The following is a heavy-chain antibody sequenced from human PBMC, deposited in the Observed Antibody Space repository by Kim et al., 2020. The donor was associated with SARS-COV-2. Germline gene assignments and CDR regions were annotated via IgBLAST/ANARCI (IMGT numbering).Heavy chain of an antibody. CDR3: ARTGGYYIGGQTNYYGMDV. Sequence: GGSLRLSCAASGFTFSSYAMHWVRQAPGKGLEWVAIIWYDGSNHYYADSVKGRFTISRDNSKNTLYLQMNSLRAEDTTVYFCARTGGYYIGGQTNYYGMDVWGQGTTVTVSS. V-gene: IGHV3-33*08. CDR1: GFTFSSYA. D-gene: IGHD3-3*01. J-gene: IGHJ6*02. CDR2: IWYDGSNH.